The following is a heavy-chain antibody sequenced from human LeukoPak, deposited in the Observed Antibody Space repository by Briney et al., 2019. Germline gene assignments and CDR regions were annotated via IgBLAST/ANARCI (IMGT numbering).Heavy chain of an antibody. D-gene: IGHD3-10*01. CDR2: IDGETGNT. CDR3: ARDPGGNYFGPGTYFAY. J-gene: IGHJ4*02. Sequence: GASVKVSCKASGFTFTHHYIHWVRQARGQGLEWMGRIDGETGNTRYAQNFQGRVTMTRDTSTSTVYMELSSLRFEDTADYYCARDPGGNYFGPGTYFAYWGQGTLLTVSS. V-gene: IGHV1-46*01. CDR1: GFTFTHHY.